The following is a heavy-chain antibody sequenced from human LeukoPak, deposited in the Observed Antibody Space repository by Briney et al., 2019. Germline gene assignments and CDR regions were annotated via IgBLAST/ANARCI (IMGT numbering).Heavy chain of an antibody. D-gene: IGHD5-18*01. J-gene: IGHJ4*02. CDR2: INHSGST. V-gene: IGHV4-34*01. CDR3: ARIGYSYPSDY. Sequence: SETLSLTCAVYGGSFSCYYWSWIRQPPGKGLEWIGEINHSGSTNYNPSLKSRVTISVDTSKNQFSLKLSSVTAADTAVYYCARIGYSYPSDYWGQGTLVTVSS. CDR1: GGSFSCYY.